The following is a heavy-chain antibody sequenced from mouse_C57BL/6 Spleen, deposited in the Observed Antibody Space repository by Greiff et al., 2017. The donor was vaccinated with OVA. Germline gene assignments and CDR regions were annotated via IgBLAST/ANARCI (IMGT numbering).Heavy chain of an antibody. CDR2: IYPGDGDT. CDR1: GYAFSSSW. V-gene: IGHV1-82*01. CDR3: ARNTVTFDY. Sequence: QVQLQQSGPELVKPGASVKISCKASGYAFSSSWMNWVKQRPGKGLEWIGRIYPGDGDTNYNGKFKGKATLTADKSSSTAYMQLSSLTSEDSAVYFCARNTVTFDYWGQGTTLTVSS. J-gene: IGHJ2*01. D-gene: IGHD2-1*01.